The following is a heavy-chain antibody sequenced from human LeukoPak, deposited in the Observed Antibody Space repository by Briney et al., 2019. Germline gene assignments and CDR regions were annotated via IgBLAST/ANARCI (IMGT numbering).Heavy chain of an antibody. Sequence: SETLSLTCTVSGGLLSSGSYYWSWIRQPGGKGLEWIGRIYSSGSTNYNPALRSRLTISVDTSKNQFSLKLSSVTAADTAVYYCASTICISTSCYPGVVDYWGQGTLVTVSS. V-gene: IGHV4-61*02. CDR2: IYSSGST. D-gene: IGHD2-2*01. J-gene: IGHJ4*02. CDR3: ASTICISTSCYPGVVDY. CDR1: GGLLSSGSYY.